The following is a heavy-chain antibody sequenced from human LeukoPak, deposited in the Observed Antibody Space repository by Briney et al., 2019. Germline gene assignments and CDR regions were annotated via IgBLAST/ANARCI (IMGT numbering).Heavy chain of an antibody. D-gene: IGHD3-9*01. V-gene: IGHV1-69*04. Sequence: ASVKVSCKASGGTFSSYAISWVRQAPGQGLEWMGRIIPILGIANYAQKFQGRVTITADKSTSTAYMELSSLRSEDTAVYYCAREGVTIFPDYYYYGMDVWGQGTTVTVSS. CDR2: IIPILGIA. J-gene: IGHJ6*02. CDR1: GGTFSSYA. CDR3: AREGVTIFPDYYYYGMDV.